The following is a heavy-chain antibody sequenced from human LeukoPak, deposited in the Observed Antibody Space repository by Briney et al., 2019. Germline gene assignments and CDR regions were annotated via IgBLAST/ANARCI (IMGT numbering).Heavy chain of an antibody. V-gene: IGHV3-30*02. Sequence: GGSLRLSCAASGFTFGSYGMHWVRLAPGKGLEWVAFIRYDGSNKYYADSVKGRFTISRDNSKNTLYLQLNSLRAEDTAVYYCANTRYFDWSFNYWGQGTLVTVSS. CDR2: IRYDGSNK. J-gene: IGHJ4*02. D-gene: IGHD3-9*01. CDR1: GFTFGSYG. CDR3: ANTRYFDWSFNY.